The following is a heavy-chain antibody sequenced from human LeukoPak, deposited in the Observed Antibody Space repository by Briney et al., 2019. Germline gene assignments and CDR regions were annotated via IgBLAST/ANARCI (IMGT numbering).Heavy chain of an antibody. Sequence: SETLSLTCTVSGYSISSGYYWGWIRQPPGKGLEWIGYIYYSGSTNYNPSLKSRVTISVDTSKNQFSLKLSSVTAADTAVYYCARAPGAALDWGQGALVTVSS. J-gene: IGHJ4*02. CDR1: GYSISSGYY. CDR2: IYYSGST. D-gene: IGHD2-15*01. CDR3: ARAPGAALD. V-gene: IGHV4-61*05.